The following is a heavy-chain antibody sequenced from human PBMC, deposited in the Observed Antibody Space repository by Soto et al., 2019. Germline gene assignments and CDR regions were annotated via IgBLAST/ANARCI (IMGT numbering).Heavy chain of an antibody. V-gene: IGHV3-7*01. D-gene: IGHD4-4*01. Sequence: EVQLVESGGGLVQPGGSLRLSCTASGFTFSDSWMTWVRQAPGKGLEWEARIKPDESKKKYADSVKSRFSISRDNAKNSMYLQMDSLRGEDTAVYYCVRGGSNYASWGQGTLVTVSS. CDR1: GFTFSDSW. CDR2: IKPDESKK. CDR3: VRGGSNYAS. J-gene: IGHJ5*02.